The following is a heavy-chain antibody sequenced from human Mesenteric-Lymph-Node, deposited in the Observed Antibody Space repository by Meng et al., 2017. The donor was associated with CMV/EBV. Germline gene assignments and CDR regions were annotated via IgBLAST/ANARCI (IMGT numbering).Heavy chain of an antibody. CDR1: GFTFSNHW. CDR3: VRVSRSGDWNNLLDY. Sequence: GESLKISCAASGFTFSNHWMSWVRQAPGKGLEWVANIKQDGYQKYYVDSVKGRFTISRDNDKNSLYLQMNSRRVEDTALDYCVRVSRSGDWNNLLDYWGQATLVTVSS. CDR2: IKQDGYQK. J-gene: IGHJ4*02. D-gene: IGHD1-1*01. V-gene: IGHV3-7*02.